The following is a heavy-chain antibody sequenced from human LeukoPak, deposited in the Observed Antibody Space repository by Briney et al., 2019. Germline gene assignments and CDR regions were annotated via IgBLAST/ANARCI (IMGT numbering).Heavy chain of an antibody. CDR1: GGSISSSNW. J-gene: IGHJ4*02. CDR2: IYHSGST. CDR3: ARDNYYDSSGSHHAFDY. D-gene: IGHD3-22*01. Sequence: SGTLSLTCAVSGGSISSSNWWSWVRQPPGKGLEWIGEIYHSGSTNYNPSLKSRVTISVDKSKNQFSLKLSSVTAADTAVYYCARDNYYDSSGSHHAFDYWGQGTLVTVSS. V-gene: IGHV4-4*02.